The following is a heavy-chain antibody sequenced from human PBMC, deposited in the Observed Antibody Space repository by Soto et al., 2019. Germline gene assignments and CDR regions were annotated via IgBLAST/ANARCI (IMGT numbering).Heavy chain of an antibody. CDR1: GFTFSSYA. V-gene: IGHV3-23*01. CDR3: AKDPNDYDSSAYYVDY. CDR2: ISDSGDKT. Sequence: GGSLRLSCAASGFTFSSYAMSWVRQAPGKGLEWVSAISDSGDKTYYADSVKGRFTVSRDNSKNTLYLQMNSLRAEDTAAYFCAKDPNDYDSSAYYVDYWGRGTLVTVSS. D-gene: IGHD3-22*01. J-gene: IGHJ4*02.